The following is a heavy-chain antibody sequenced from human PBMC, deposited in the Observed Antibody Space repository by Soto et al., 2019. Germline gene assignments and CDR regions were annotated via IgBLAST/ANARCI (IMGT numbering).Heavy chain of an antibody. J-gene: IGHJ5*02. CDR1: GGSITNYY. CDR3: ARDDYKDGGNNWFDP. V-gene: IGHV4-4*07. D-gene: IGHD3-16*01. Sequence: PSETLSLICTDSGGSITNYYWSWIRQPAGKGLEWIGRMYTKERTNYNLSFKSRVTMSVDTSKNQFSLKLNAVTAADTAVYYCARDDYKDGGNNWFDPWGQGTLVTVSS. CDR2: MYTKERT.